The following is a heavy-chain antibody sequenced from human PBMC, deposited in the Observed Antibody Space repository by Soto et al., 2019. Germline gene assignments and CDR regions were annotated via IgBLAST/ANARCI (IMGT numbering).Heavy chain of an antibody. Sequence: PSETLSLTCTVSGGSINTYYWSWIRQPPGKGLEWIGYVDYSGNSDSSPSFKSRVTISIDTSKKQVSLKLNSVTAAATAVYYCARIWCSVAGRLHLDHWGQGIPVTVSS. CDR1: GGSINTYY. CDR2: VDYSGNS. CDR3: ARIWCSVAGRLHLDH. J-gene: IGHJ4*02. D-gene: IGHD6-19*01. V-gene: IGHV4-59*01.